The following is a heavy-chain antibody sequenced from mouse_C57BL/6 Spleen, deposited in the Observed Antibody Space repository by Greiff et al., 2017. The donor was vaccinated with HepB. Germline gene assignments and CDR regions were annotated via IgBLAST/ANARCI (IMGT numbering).Heavy chain of an antibody. D-gene: IGHD1-1*01. CDR3: ASDYGGNYEAMDY. Sequence: QVQLKQPGAELVKPGASVKLSCKASGYTFTSYWMHWVKQRPGQGLEWIGMIHPNSGSTNYNEKFKNKATLTVDKSSSTAHMQLSSLTSEDSAVYYCASDYGGNYEAMDYWGQGTSVTVSS. V-gene: IGHV1-64*01. CDR1: GYTFTSYW. J-gene: IGHJ4*01. CDR2: IHPNSGST.